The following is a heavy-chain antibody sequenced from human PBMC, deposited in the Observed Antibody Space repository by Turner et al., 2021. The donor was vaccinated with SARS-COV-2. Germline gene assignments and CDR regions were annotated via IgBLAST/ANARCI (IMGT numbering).Heavy chain of an antibody. CDR3: ARVRSSSWRFDP. J-gene: IGHJ5*02. CDR1: GFTFSSYW. Sequence: EVQLVESGGGLVQPGGSLRLSWAASGFTFSSYWISWVRQAPGKGLEWVANIKQDGSEKYYVDSVKGRFTISRDNAKNSLYLQMNSLRAEDTAVYYCARVRSSSWRFDPWGQGTLVTVSS. D-gene: IGHD6-13*01. V-gene: IGHV3-7*01. CDR2: IKQDGSEK.